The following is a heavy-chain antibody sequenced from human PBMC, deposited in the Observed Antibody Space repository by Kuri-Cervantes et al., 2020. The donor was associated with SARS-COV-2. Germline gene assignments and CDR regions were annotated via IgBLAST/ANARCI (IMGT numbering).Heavy chain of an antibody. D-gene: IGHD3-3*01. CDR2: ISGSGGST. J-gene: IGHJ6*03. Sequence: GESLKISCAASGFTFSSYAMSWVRQAPGKGLEWVSAISGSGGSTYYADSVKGRFTISRDNSKNTLYLQMNSLRAEDTAVYYCAKVYYDFWSGYYNYHYYMDVWGKGTTVTVSS. CDR1: GFTFSSYA. CDR3: AKVYYDFWSGYYNYHYYMDV. V-gene: IGHV3-23*01.